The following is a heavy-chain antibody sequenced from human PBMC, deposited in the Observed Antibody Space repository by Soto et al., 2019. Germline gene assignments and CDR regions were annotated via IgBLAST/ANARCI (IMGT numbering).Heavy chain of an antibody. CDR2: IDPSDSYT. D-gene: IGHD3-9*01. Sequence: GEALNLSCNGSGYSFTTYWIGWVRQMPGKGLEWMGRIDPSDSYTNYSPSFQGHVTISADKSISTAYLQWSSLKASDTAMYYCARHPATYYDILTGYYPYYYYGMDVWGQGTTVTVSS. CDR3: ARHPATYYDILTGYYPYYYYGMDV. J-gene: IGHJ6*02. CDR1: GYSFTTYW. V-gene: IGHV5-10-1*01.